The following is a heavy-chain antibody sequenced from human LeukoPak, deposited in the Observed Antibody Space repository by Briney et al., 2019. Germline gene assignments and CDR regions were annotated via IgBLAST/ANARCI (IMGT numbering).Heavy chain of an antibody. V-gene: IGHV4-39*01. J-gene: IGHJ3*02. CDR2: IYYSGST. Sequence: SETLSLTCTVSGGSISSSSYYWGWIRQPPGRGLEWIGSIYYSGSTYYNPSLKSRVTISVDTSKNQFSLKLSSVTAADTAVYYCARVGGWSGYSSGQVGLGDGAFDIWGQGTMVTVSS. D-gene: IGHD6-19*01. CDR1: GGSISSSSYY. CDR3: ARVGGWSGYSSGQVGLGDGAFDI.